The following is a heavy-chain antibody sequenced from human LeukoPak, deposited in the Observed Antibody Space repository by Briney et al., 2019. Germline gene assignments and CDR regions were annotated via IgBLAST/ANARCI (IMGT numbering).Heavy chain of an antibody. D-gene: IGHD2-2*03. CDR3: ARGGGYYYFDY. CDR1: GFTFSSYW. Sequence: GGSLRLSCAASGFTFSSYWMSWVRQAPGKGLKWVANIKQDGSEKYYVDSVKGRFTISRDNAKNSLYLQMNSLRAEDTAVYYCARGGGYYYFDYWGQGTLVTVSS. CDR2: IKQDGSEK. J-gene: IGHJ4*02. V-gene: IGHV3-7*01.